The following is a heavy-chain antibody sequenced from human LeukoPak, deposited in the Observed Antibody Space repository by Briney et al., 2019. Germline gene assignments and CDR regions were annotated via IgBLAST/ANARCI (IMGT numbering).Heavy chain of an antibody. D-gene: IGHD6-13*01. CDR2: INPDSGDS. CDR3: ARGASNWSTRFPS. Sequence: ASVKVSCKASGHTFTNFYTHWVRQAPGQGLEWMGWINPDSGDSNSTQHFQGRVTMTRDTSISTAYMELSGLRSDDTAVYYCARGASNWSTRFPSWGQGTLVTVSS. CDR1: GHTFTNFY. V-gene: IGHV1-2*02. J-gene: IGHJ5*02.